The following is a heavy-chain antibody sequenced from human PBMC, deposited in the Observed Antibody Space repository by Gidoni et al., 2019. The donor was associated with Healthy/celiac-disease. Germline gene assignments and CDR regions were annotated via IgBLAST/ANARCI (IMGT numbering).Heavy chain of an antibody. CDR3: AKDVTMIVVWYYGMDV. CDR1: GVNFSSYG. J-gene: IGHJ6*02. Sequence: QVQLVESGGGVVQPGRSLRLSCAACGVNFSSYGMHWVRQAPGKGLEWVAVISYDGSNKYSADSVKGRFTISRDNSKNTLYLQMNSLRAEDTAVYYCAKDVTMIVVWYYGMDVWGQGTTVTVSS. V-gene: IGHV3-30*18. CDR2: ISYDGSNK. D-gene: IGHD3-22*01.